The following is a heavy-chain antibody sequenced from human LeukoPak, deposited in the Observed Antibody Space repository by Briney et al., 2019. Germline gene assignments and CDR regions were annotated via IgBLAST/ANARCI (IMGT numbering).Heavy chain of an antibody. CDR2: IYYSGST. Sequence: SETLSLTCTVSGGSISSSSYYWGWIRQPPGKGLEWIGSIYYSGSTYYNPSLKSRVTISVDTSKNQFSLKLSSVTAADTAVYYCARVRITMVRGVTGYYYMDVWGKGTTVTISS. J-gene: IGHJ6*03. CDR3: ARVRITMVRGVTGYYYMDV. V-gene: IGHV4-39*01. D-gene: IGHD3-10*01. CDR1: GGSISSSSYY.